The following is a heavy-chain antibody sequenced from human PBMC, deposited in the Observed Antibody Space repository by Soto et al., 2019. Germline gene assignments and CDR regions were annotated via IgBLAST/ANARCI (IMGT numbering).Heavy chain of an antibody. J-gene: IGHJ4*02. CDR3: DLVVPHSVIDY. D-gene: IGHD2-2*01. CDR1: GFTFSSYG. V-gene: IGHV3-33*01. CDR2: IWYDGSNK. Sequence: GGSLRLSCAASGFTFSSYGMHWVRQAPGKGLEWVAVIWYDGSNKYYADSVKGRFTISRDNSKNTLYLQMNSLRAEDTAVYYCDLVVPHSVIDYWGEGTLVTVSS.